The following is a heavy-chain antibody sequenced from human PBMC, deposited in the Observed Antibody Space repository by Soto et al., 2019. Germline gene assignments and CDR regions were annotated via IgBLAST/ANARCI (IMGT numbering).Heavy chain of an antibody. CDR1: GFTFSSYE. V-gene: IGHV3-48*03. D-gene: IGHD5-12*01. J-gene: IGHJ4*02. Sequence: PGGSLRLSCAASGFTFSSYEMNWVRQAPGKGLEWVSYISSSGSTIYYADSVKGRFTISRDNAKNLMYLEMNGLRVEDTAVYFCARDALLVATPFDLWGQGTLGTV. CDR3: ARDALLVATPFDL. CDR2: ISSSGSTI.